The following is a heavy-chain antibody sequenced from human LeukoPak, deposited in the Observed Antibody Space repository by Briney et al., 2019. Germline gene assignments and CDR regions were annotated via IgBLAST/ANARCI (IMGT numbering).Heavy chain of an antibody. CDR3: GRGGLYDHPPTYFDS. D-gene: IGHD5/OR15-5a*01. Sequence: GASVKVSCKASGYTFTSYGISWVRQAPGQGLEWMGWISAYNGNTNYAQKLQGRVTMTTDTSTSTAYMELRSLRSDDTAVYYCGRGGLYDHPPTYFDSWGQGTLVTVSS. CDR2: ISAYNGNT. V-gene: IGHV1-18*01. J-gene: IGHJ4*02. CDR1: GYTFTSYG.